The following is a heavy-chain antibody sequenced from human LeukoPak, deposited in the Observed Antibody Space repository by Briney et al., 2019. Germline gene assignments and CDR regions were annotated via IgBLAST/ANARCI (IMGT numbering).Heavy chain of an antibody. CDR3: AREGLVVVTAIPAPFDY. CDR2: IYYSGST. V-gene: IGHV4-59*12. Sequence: PSETLSLTCTVSGGSISRYYWSWIRQPPGKGLEWIGYIYYSGSTNYNPSLKSRVTISVDTSKNQFSLKLSSVTAADTAVYYCAREGLVVVTAIPAPFDYWGQGTLVTVSS. CDR1: GGSISRYY. D-gene: IGHD2-21*02. J-gene: IGHJ4*02.